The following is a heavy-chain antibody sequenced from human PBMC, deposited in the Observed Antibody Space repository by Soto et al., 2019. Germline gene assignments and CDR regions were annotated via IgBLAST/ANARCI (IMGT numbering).Heavy chain of an antibody. V-gene: IGHV5-51*01. Sequence: GESLKISCKGSGYSFTSYWIGWVRQMPGKGLEWMGIIYPGDSDTRYSPSFQGQVTISADKSISTAYLQWSSLKASDTAMYYCARFIPLNQWLRFPGYFDYWGQGTLVTVSS. CDR3: ARFIPLNQWLRFPGYFDY. J-gene: IGHJ4*02. CDR2: IYPGDSDT. D-gene: IGHD5-12*01. CDR1: GYSFTSYW.